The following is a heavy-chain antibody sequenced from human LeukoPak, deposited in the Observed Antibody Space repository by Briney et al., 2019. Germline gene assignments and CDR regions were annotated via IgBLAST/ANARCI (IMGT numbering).Heavy chain of an antibody. V-gene: IGHV4-59*08. Sequence: SETLSLTCSVSTGSISSGYWSWIRQAPGKGLEWIGSIYYSGSTNHNASLKSRVTMSVDRSKNQISLKLSSVTAADTAVYYCARHEEGTTLDYWGQGTLVTVSS. CDR2: IYYSGST. J-gene: IGHJ4*02. D-gene: IGHD1-7*01. CDR3: ARHEEGTTLDY. CDR1: TGSISSGY.